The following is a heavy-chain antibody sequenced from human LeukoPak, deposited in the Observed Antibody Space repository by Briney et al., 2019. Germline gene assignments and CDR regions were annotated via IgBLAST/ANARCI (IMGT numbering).Heavy chain of an antibody. CDR3: ARPPYNWNDVHYGMDV. CDR2: INPNSGGT. J-gene: IGHJ6*02. D-gene: IGHD1-20*01. Sequence: ASVKVSCKASGYTFTGYYMHWVRQAPGQELEWMGWINPNSGGTNYAQKFQGRVTMTRDTSISTAYMELSRLRSDDTAVYYCARPPYNWNDVHYGMDVWGQGTTVTVSS. V-gene: IGHV1-2*02. CDR1: GYTFTGYY.